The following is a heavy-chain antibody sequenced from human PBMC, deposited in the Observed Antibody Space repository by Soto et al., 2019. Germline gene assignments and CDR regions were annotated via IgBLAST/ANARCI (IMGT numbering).Heavy chain of an antibody. CDR1: GYTFTSYA. V-gene: IGHV1-3*01. CDR3: ARDGSSPYIVATDWFDP. CDR2: INAGNGNT. D-gene: IGHD5-12*01. J-gene: IGHJ5*02. Sequence: ASVKVSCKASGYTFTSYAMHWVRQAPGQRLEWMGWINAGNGNTKYSQKFQGRVTITRDTSASTAYMELSSLRSEDTAVYYCARDGSSPYIVATDWFDPWGQGTLVTVSS.